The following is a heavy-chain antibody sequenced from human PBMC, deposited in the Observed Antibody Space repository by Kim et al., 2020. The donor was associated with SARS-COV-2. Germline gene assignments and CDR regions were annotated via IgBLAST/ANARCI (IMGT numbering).Heavy chain of an antibody. CDR2: ISYDGKNA. CDR3: ARAAGSSWYSESDF. CDR1: GFDFTSHA. V-gene: IGHV3-30*03. Sequence: GGSLRLSCAASGFDFTSHALHWVRQAPGKGLDWVAVISYDGKNAFYGDSVKGRFTISRDDSKNTVYLQMNSLRPDDTAFSYCARAAGSSWYSESDFWCQG. J-gene: IGHJ4*02. D-gene: IGHD6-13*01.